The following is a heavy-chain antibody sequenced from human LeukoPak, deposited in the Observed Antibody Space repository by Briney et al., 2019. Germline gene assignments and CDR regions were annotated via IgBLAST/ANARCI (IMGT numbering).Heavy chain of an antibody. J-gene: IGHJ4*02. D-gene: IGHD3-10*01. Sequence: PSETLSLTCTVSGGSISSYYWSWIRQPPGKGLEWVSAINSGSGTTYAESVKGRFTISRDNSRNTLYLQMNTLRAEDTAVYYCAKGSAGAGSYRPFDFWGQGTLVTVSS. CDR2: INSGSGTT. CDR1: GGSISSYY. CDR3: AKGSAGAGSYRPFDF. V-gene: IGHV3-23*01.